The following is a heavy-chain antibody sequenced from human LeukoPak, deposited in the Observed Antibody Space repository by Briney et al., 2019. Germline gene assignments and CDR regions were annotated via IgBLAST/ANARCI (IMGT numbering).Heavy chain of an antibody. J-gene: IGHJ4*02. V-gene: IGHV3-66*01. Sequence: GSLRLSCAVSGFTVSSNYMSWVRQAPGKGLEWVSVIYSGGSTYHADSVKGRFTISRDNTKNTVYLQMNTLRAEDTAVYYCARDQRDYYGPGTYYTYWGQGTLVTVSS. CDR1: GFTVSSNY. CDR2: IYSGGST. CDR3: ARDQRDYYGPGTYYTY. D-gene: IGHD3-10*01.